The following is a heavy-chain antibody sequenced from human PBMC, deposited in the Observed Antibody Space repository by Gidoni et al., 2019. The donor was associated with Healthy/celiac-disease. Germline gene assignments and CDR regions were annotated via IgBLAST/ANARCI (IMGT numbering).Heavy chain of an antibody. J-gene: IGHJ4*02. Sequence: QLQLQESGPGLVKPSETLSLTCTVSGGSIRSSSSYWGWIRQPPGKGREWIGSIYYSGSTYYNPSLKSRVTISVDTSKNQFSLKLSSVTAADTAVYYCARSLAFSGSYRMGGFFDYWGQGTLVTVSS. CDR1: GGSIRSSSSY. CDR2: IYYSGST. D-gene: IGHD1-26*01. V-gene: IGHV4-39*01. CDR3: ARSLAFSGSYRMGGFFDY.